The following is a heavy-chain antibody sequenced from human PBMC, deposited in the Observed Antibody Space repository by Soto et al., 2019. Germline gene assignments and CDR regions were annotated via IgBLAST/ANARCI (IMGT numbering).Heavy chain of an antibody. V-gene: IGHV3-23*01. CDR1: GFSFDNYA. CDR3: AKLGSSSWSPHYYFDY. D-gene: IGHD2-2*01. J-gene: IGHJ4*02. Sequence: PGGSLRLSCAASGFSFDNYAMGWFRQTPGKGLEWFSAITGSGSDTYYADSVKGRFTISRDNSKNTLSLQMNSLRAEDTAVYYCAKLGSSSWSPHYYFDYWGQGTLVTVSS. CDR2: ITGSGSDT.